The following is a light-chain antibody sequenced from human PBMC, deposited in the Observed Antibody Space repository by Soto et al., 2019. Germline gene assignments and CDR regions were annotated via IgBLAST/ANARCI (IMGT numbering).Light chain of an antibody. CDR1: QSVSTGY. CDR3: QQYGSSLFT. CDR2: GVS. Sequence: EIVLTQSPGTLSLSPGERATLSCRASQSVSTGYLAWYQQKPGQAPRLLIYGVSRRATGIPDRFSGSGSGTDFTLTISRLQPEDFAVYYCQQYGSSLFTFGQGTRLEMK. V-gene: IGKV3-20*01. J-gene: IGKJ5*01.